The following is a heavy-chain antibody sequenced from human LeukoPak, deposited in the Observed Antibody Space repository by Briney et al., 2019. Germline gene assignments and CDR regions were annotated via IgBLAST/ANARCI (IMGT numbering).Heavy chain of an antibody. D-gene: IGHD3-16*01. V-gene: IGHV3-74*01. Sequence: GGSLTLSCAASGFTFSDYCMHWVRQAPGKGLVCVSIINTDTGGTYYADSVKGRFTISRDNAKNTLYLQMNSLRAEDTAVYYCARAGAYHFDYWGQGTLVTVSS. CDR1: GFTFSDYC. CDR3: ARAGAYHFDY. CDR2: INTDTGGT. J-gene: IGHJ4*02.